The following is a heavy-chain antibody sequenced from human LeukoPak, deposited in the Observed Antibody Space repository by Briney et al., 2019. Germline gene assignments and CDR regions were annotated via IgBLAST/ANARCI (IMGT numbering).Heavy chain of an antibody. D-gene: IGHD2-15*01. J-gene: IGHJ4*02. V-gene: IGHV1-2*02. CDR3: STIVVVVAATQDY. Sequence: ASVKVSCKASGYTFTGYYMHWVRQAPGQGLEWMGWINPNSGGTNYAQKFLGRVTMTRDTSISTAYMELSRLRSDDTAVYYCSTIVVVVAATQDYWGQGTLVTVSS. CDR1: GYTFTGYY. CDR2: INPNSGGT.